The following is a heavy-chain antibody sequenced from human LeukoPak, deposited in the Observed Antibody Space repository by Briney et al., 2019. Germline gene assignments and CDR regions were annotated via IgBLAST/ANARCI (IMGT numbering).Heavy chain of an antibody. CDR2: ISYDGSNK. Sequence: GGSLRLSCAASGFTFSSYGMHWVRQAPGKGLEWVAVISYDGSNKYYADSVKDRFTISRDNSKNTLYLQMNSLRAEDTAVYYCAKAAYCSGGSCYYYGMDVWGQGTTVTVSS. CDR1: GFTFSSYG. V-gene: IGHV3-30*18. CDR3: AKAAYCSGGSCYYYGMDV. D-gene: IGHD2-15*01. J-gene: IGHJ6*02.